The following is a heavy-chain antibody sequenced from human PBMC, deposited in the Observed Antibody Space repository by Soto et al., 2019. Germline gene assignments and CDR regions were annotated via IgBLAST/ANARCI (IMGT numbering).Heavy chain of an antibody. J-gene: IGHJ5*02. V-gene: IGHV1-3*01. CDR2: INAGNGNT. D-gene: IGHD6-19*01. CDR3: ARVDSSGWFNWFDP. Sequence: GASVKVSCKASGYTFTSYAMHWVRQAPGQRLEWMGWINAGNGNTKYSQKFQGRVTITRDTSASTAYMELSSLRSEDTAVYCCARVDSSGWFNWFDPWGQGTLVTAPQ. CDR1: GYTFTSYA.